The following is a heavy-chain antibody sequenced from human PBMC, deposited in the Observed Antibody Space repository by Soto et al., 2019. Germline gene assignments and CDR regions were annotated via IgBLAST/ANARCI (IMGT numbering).Heavy chain of an antibody. CDR2: TYYRSKWYN. Sequence: PSQTLSLTCAISGDSVSSNSAAWNWIRQSPSRGLEWLGRTYYRSKWYNDYAVSVKSRITINPDTSKNQFSLQLNSVTPEDTAVYYCARAWDSDCSSTSCSINWFDPWGQGTLVTV. D-gene: IGHD2-2*01. CDR1: GDSVSSNSAA. J-gene: IGHJ5*02. V-gene: IGHV6-1*01. CDR3: ARAWDSDCSSTSCSINWFDP.